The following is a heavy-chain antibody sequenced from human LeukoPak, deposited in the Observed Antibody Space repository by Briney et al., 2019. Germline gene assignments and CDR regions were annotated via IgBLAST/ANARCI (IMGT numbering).Heavy chain of an antibody. D-gene: IGHD3-22*01. CDR2: IYYSGST. CDR3: ARDPPPALYYFDNSAYSEDF. CDR1: GGSFSGYY. V-gene: IGHV4-59*12. J-gene: IGHJ4*02. Sequence: KPSETLSLTCTVSGGSFSGYYWTWIRQPPGKGLEWIGYIYYSGSTYYNPSLKSRVTISVDTSKNQFSLNLTSVTAADTAVYYCARDPPPALYYFDNSAYSEDFWGQGTLVTVSS.